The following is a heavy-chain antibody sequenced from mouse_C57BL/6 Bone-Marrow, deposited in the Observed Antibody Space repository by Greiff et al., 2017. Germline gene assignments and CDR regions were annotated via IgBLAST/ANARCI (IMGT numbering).Heavy chain of an antibody. CDR2: INPSSGYT. Sequence: QVQLKESGAELAKPGASVKLSCKASGYTFTSYWMHWVKQRPGQGLEWIGYINPSSGYTKYNQKFKDKATLTADKSSSTAYMQLSSLTYEDSAVYYCARLEVARYFDVWGTGTTVTVAS. CDR1: GYTFTSYW. J-gene: IGHJ1*03. CDR3: ARLEVARYFDV. D-gene: IGHD1-1*01. V-gene: IGHV1-7*01.